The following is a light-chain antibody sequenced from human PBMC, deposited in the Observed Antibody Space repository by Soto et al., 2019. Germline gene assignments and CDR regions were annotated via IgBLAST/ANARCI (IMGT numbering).Light chain of an antibody. CDR1: SSDLGGYNY. CDR3: SSHADNNNVL. V-gene: IGLV2-8*01. J-gene: IGLJ2*01. CDR2: EVS. Sequence: QSVLTQPPSASGSPGQSVTISCTGTSSDLGGYNYVSWYQQHPGKAPKLMIYEVSKRPSGVPDRFSGSKSDNTASLTVSGLQAEDEADYYCSSHADNNNVLFGGGTKLTVL.